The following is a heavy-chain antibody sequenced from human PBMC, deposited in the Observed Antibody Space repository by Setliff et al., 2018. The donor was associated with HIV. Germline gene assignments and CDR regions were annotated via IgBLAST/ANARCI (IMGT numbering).Heavy chain of an antibody. J-gene: IGHJ1*01. CDR3: ARGYLYYDSSGYDPTEYFQH. CDR2: IYYSGST. Sequence: SETLSLTCTVSGGSISSHYWSWIRQPPGKGLEWIGSIYYSGSTNYNPSLKSRVTISVDTSKNQFSLKLSSVTAADTAVYYCARGYLYYDSSGYDPTEYFQHWGQGTLVTVS. D-gene: IGHD3-22*01. V-gene: IGHV4-59*11. CDR1: GGSISSHY.